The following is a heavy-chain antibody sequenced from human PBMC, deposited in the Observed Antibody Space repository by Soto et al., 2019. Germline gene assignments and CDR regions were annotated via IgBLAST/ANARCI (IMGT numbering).Heavy chain of an antibody. D-gene: IGHD5-12*01. Sequence: QVQLVQSGAEVKKPGASVKVSCKASGYTFTSYDINWVRQATRQGLEWMGWMNPNSGNTGYAQKFQGRVTMARNTAKNTSYMETRSLKSADTAGCYCAWDVASRCEPWGQGTLVTVSS. J-gene: IGHJ5*02. V-gene: IGHV1-8*01. CDR1: GYTFTSYD. CDR2: MNPNSGNT. CDR3: AWDVASRCEP.